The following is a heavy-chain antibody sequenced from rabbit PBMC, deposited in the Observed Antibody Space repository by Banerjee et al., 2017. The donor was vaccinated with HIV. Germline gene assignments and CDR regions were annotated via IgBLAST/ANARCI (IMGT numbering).Heavy chain of an antibody. CDR2: ISAGISGST. V-gene: IGHV1S45*01. CDR3: ARDHVDDDYADLNL. CDR1: GFDFSSNA. D-gene: IGHD2-1*01. Sequence: QEQLEESGGDLVKPGASLTLTCIASGFDFSSNAMCWVRQAPGKGLEWIGCISAGISGSTYYASWAKGRFTISKSSSTTVTLQMTSLTAADTATYFCARDHVDDDYADLNLWGPGTLVTVS. J-gene: IGHJ4*01.